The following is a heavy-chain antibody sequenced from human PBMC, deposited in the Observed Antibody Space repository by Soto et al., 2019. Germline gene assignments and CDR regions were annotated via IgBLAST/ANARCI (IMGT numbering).Heavy chain of an antibody. D-gene: IGHD3-22*01. CDR1: GFIIDDFA. V-gene: IGHV3-9*01. J-gene: IGHJ4*02. Sequence: EVQLVESGGGLVQPGRSLRLSCAASGFIIDDFAMHWVRQAPGKGLEWVSGISWNGATMGYGDSVSGRFTISRDNTQNSLYLQMNSLKPEDTALYYCAKDNGGYYDSSGNFEYWGQGTLVTVSS. CDR3: AKDNGGYYDSSGNFEY. CDR2: ISWNGATM.